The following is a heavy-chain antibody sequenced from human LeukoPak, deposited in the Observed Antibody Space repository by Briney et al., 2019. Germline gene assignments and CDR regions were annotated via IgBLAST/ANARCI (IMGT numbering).Heavy chain of an antibody. CDR2: MNPNSGNT. CDR3: ARGDYVWGSYRAPHDY. V-gene: IGHV1-8*03. CDR1: GYTFTGYY. D-gene: IGHD3-16*02. J-gene: IGHJ4*02. Sequence: GASVKVSCKAPGYTFTGYYMHWVRQAPGQGLEWMGWMNPNSGNTGYAQKFQGRVTITRNTSISTAYMELSSLRSEDTAVYYCARGDYVWGSYRAPHDYWGQGTLVTVSS.